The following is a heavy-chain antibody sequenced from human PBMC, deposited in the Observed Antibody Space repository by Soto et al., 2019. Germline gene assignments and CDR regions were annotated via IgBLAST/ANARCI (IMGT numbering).Heavy chain of an antibody. D-gene: IGHD3-22*01. CDR3: ARGRSFSYDSTPPPRFDP. CDR2: IGTLSDA. CDR1: GFIFSTFD. J-gene: IGHJ5*02. V-gene: IGHV3-13*01. Sequence: LRLSCAASGFIFSTFDIHWVRQAPGKGLEWVSGIGTLSDAVYAASVQGRFTISRQNDKNSVYLQMNSLRAGDTAVYYCARGRSFSYDSTPPPRFDPRGQGTLVTVS.